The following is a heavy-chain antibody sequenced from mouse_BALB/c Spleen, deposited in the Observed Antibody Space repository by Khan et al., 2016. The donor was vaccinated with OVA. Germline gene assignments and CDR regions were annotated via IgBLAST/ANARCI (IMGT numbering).Heavy chain of an antibody. V-gene: IGHV3-2*02. CDR2: ISYSGNT. D-gene: IGHD1-1*01. CDR3: ARVYEGDFDY. J-gene: IGHJ2*01. Sequence: VQLKESGPGLVKPSQSLSLTCTVTGYSITTDYAWNWIRQFPGNKLEWMGYISYSGNTNYNPSLKSRISITRDTSKNQFFLQLKSVTTEDTARYYCARVYEGDFDYWGQGTTLTVSA. CDR1: GYSITTDYA.